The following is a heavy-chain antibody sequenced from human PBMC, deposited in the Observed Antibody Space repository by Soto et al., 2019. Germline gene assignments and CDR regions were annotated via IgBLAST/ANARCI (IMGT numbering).Heavy chain of an antibody. D-gene: IGHD6-13*01. CDR1: GGSFSCYY. CDR2: INHSGST. Sequence: SETLSLTCAVYGGSFSCYYWIWIRQPPGKGLERIGEINHSGSTNYNPSLKSRVTISVDTSKNQFSLKLSSVTAADTAVYYCARVRHSSSYWFDPWGQGTLVTVSS. CDR3: ARVRHSSSYWFDP. V-gene: IGHV4-34*01. J-gene: IGHJ5*02.